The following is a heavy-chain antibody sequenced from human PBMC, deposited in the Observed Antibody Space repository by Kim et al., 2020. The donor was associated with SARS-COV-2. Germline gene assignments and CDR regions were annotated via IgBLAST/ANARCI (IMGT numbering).Heavy chain of an antibody. Sequence: SETLSLTCTVSGGSISTHAWSWVRQPPGKDLEWIAYIFYSGSTNYNPSLKSRVSVSLDASKSQISLRLSSVTAADTARYYCARLTFHYYYMDLWGNGTTV. CDR3: ARLTFHYYYMDL. J-gene: IGHJ6*03. CDR1: GGSISTHA. D-gene: IGHD3-10*01. CDR2: IFYSGST. V-gene: IGHV4-59*11.